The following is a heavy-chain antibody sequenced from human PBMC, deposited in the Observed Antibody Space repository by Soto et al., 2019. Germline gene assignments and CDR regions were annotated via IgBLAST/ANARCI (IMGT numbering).Heavy chain of an antibody. D-gene: IGHD3-3*01. CDR1: GGTFSSYA. J-gene: IGHJ6*02. CDR2: LIPIFGTA. Sequence: SVKVSCKASGGTFSSYAISWVRQAPGQGLEWMGGLIPIFGTANYAQKFQGRVTITEDKSTSTAYMELSSLRSEDTAVYYCARSLRTQGDFWSGYPPPVYYYYGMDVWGQGTTVTVSS. V-gene: IGHV1-69*06. CDR3: ARSLRTQGDFWSGYPPPVYYYYGMDV.